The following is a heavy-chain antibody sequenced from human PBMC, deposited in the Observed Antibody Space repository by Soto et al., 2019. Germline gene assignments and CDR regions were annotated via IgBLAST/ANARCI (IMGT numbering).Heavy chain of an antibody. CDR3: ARDYYDSSGYPGY. V-gene: IGHV1-69*01. Sequence: QLQLVQSGAEVKKPGSSVKVSCEASGGTFRSYGITWVRQAPGQGLEWMGGIIPIFGTTNYAQKFQGRVTITADESTNIAYMELSSLRSEDTAVYYCARDYYDSSGYPGYWGQGTLVTVSS. CDR1: GGTFRSYG. D-gene: IGHD3-22*01. J-gene: IGHJ4*02. CDR2: IIPIFGTT.